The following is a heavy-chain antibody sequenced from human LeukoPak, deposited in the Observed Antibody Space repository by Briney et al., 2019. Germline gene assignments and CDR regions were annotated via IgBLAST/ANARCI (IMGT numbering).Heavy chain of an antibody. J-gene: IGHJ4*02. CDR2: ISSNGGST. D-gene: IGHD3-10*01. CDR1: EFTFSSYA. Sequence: GGSLRLSCAASEFTFSSYAMHWVRQAPGKGLEYVSAISSNGGSTYYANSVKGRFTISRGNSKNTLYLQMGSLRAEDMAVYYCARDGEGFDYWGQGTPVTVSS. CDR3: ARDGEGFDY. V-gene: IGHV3-64*01.